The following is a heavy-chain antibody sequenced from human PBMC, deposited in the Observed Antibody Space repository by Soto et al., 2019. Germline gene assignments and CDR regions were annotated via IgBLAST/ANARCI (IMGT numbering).Heavy chain of an antibody. D-gene: IGHD3-22*01. CDR1: GGSISTGDYY. V-gene: IGHV4-31*03. CDR2: IYYSWTT. CDR3: ATYYDSSGPTFDS. J-gene: IGHJ4*02. Sequence: PSETLSLTCTVSGGSISTGDYYWSWIRQHPGKGLEWIGYIYYSWTTYYNPSLKSRVTISVDTSKNQFSLKLSSVTAADTAVYYCATYYDSSGPTFDSWGQGTLVTVSS.